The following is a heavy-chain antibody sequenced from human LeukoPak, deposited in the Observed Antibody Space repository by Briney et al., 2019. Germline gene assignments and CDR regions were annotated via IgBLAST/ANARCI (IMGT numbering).Heavy chain of an antibody. J-gene: IGHJ4*02. D-gene: IGHD3-22*01. CDR2: IKQDGSEK. CDR1: GFTFSSYW. Sequence: GGSLRLSCAASGFTFSSYWMSWVRQAPGKGLEWVANIKQDGSEKYYVDSVKGRFTISRDNAKNSLYLQMNSLRAEDTAVYCCAREGGDYDSSYIDYWGQGTLVTVSS. CDR3: AREGGDYDSSYIDY. V-gene: IGHV3-7*01.